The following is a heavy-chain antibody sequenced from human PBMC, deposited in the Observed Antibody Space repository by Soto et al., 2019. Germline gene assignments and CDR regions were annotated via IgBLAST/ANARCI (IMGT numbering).Heavy chain of an antibody. V-gene: IGHV4-30-4*01. D-gene: IGHD3-9*01. CDR2: IYYSGST. CDR1: CGSISSGDYY. CDR3: AREPYYDILTGYPRGWFDP. Sequence: PSETLSLTCTVSCGSISSGDYYWSWIRQPPGKGLEWIGYIYYSGSTYYNPSLKSRVTISVDTSKNQFSLKLSSVTAADAAVYYCAREPYYDILTGYPRGWFDPWGQGTLVTVSS. J-gene: IGHJ5*02.